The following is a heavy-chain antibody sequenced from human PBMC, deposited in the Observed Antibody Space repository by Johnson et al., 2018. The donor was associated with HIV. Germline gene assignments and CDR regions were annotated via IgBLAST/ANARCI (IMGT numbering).Heavy chain of an antibody. CDR3: AREWGVITFGGVIPRNAFDI. Sequence: VQLVESGGGVVRPGGSLRLSCAASGFTFDDYGMSWVRQAPGKGLEWVSGINWNGGSTGYVDSVKGRFTISRDNAKNSLYLQMNSLRVEDTAVYYCAREWGVITFGGVIPRNAFDIWGQGTMVTVSS. J-gene: IGHJ3*02. D-gene: IGHD3-16*02. CDR2: INWNGGST. CDR1: GFTFDDYG. V-gene: IGHV3-20*04.